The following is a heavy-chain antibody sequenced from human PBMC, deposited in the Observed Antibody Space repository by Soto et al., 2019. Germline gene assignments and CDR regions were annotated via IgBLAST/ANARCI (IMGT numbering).Heavy chain of an antibody. CDR3: ATRGGHRPGYQYGMAV. J-gene: IGHJ6*02. Sequence: QVQLVQSGAELKNPGSSVKVSCKASGGTFSSHAVSWVRQAPGQGLEWMGGIIPAFETPTYAQKFQGRLMITADESTSTAYMELSSLRSDDTAVYYCATRGGHRPGYQYGMAVWGQGTTVTVSS. V-gene: IGHV1-69*01. D-gene: IGHD2-15*01. CDR2: IIPAFETP. CDR1: GGTFSSHA.